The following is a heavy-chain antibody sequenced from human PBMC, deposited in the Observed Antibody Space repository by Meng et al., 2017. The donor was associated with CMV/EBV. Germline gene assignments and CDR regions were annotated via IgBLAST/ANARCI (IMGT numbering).Heavy chain of an antibody. V-gene: IGHV3-53*01. CDR3: ARVSYDFWSAVRGYYYYGMDV. Sequence: GESLKISCASSGFTVSSNYMSWVRQAPGKGLEWVSVFYSGGSTYYADSGKGRFTISRDNSKNTLYLKMNSLRAEDTAVYYCARVSYDFWSAVRGYYYYGMDVWGQGTTVTVSS. D-gene: IGHD3-3*01. CDR2: FYSGGST. CDR1: GFTVSSNY. J-gene: IGHJ6*02.